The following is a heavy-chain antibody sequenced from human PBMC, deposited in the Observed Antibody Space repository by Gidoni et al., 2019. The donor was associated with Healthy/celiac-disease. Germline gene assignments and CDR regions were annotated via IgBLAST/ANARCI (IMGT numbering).Heavy chain of an antibody. CDR1: GGSISSGSYY. CDR2: IDTSGST. V-gene: IGHV4-61*02. CDR3: ARENDYDFWSGTIDY. D-gene: IGHD3-3*01. Sequence: QVQLQESGPGLVKPSQTLSLTCTVSGGSISSGSYYWSWIRQPAGKGLEWIGRIDTSGSTNYNPSLKSRVTISVDTSKNQFSLKLSSVTAADTAVYYCARENDYDFWSGTIDYWGQGTLVTVSS. J-gene: IGHJ4*02.